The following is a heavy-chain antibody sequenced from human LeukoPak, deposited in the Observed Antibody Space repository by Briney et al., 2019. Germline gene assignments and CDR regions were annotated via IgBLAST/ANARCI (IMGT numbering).Heavy chain of an antibody. CDR2: IWYDGSNK. CDR1: GFTFGSYG. Sequence: PGGSLRLSCAASGFTFGSYGMHWVRQAPGKGLEWVAAIWYDGSNKYYADSVKGRFTISRDNSKNTLDLQMNSLRAADTAVYYCARDGLRGNNWFDPWGQGTLVTVSS. V-gene: IGHV3-33*01. D-gene: IGHD5-24*01. CDR3: ARDGLRGNNWFDP. J-gene: IGHJ5*02.